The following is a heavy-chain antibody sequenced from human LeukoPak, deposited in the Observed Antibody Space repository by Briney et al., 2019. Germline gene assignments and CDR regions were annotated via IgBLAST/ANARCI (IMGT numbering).Heavy chain of an antibody. Sequence: SETLSLTCAVSGYSISSGYYWGWIRQPPGKGLEWIGTIFRAGNTYYNPSLKSRVTISVDTSKNQFSLKLSSVTAADTATYYCASVVTLGGNDYWGQGTLVTVSS. V-gene: IGHV4-38-2*01. CDR2: IFRAGNT. D-gene: IGHD4-23*01. CDR1: GYSISSGYY. CDR3: ASVVTLGGNDY. J-gene: IGHJ4*02.